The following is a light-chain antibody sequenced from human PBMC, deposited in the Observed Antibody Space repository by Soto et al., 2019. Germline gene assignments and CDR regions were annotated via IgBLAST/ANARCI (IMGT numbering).Light chain of an antibody. CDR1: TSNIGNYY. CDR3: KTWDRSLSGVV. Sequence: QSVLTQPPSVSAAPGQKVTISCSGSTSNIGNYYVSWYQQFPRTAPKLLIYENFKRPSGIPDRLSGSKSGTSATLDIIGLQTGDEADYYCKTWDRSLSGVVFGGGTKLTVL. J-gene: IGLJ2*01. V-gene: IGLV1-51*01. CDR2: ENF.